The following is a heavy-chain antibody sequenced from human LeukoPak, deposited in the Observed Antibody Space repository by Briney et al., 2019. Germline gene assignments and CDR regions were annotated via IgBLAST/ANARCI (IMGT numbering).Heavy chain of an antibody. Sequence: GGSLRLPCAASGFTFSSYSMNWVRQAPGKGLEWVSSISSSSSYIYYADSVKSRFTISRDNAKNSLYLQMNSLRAEDTAVYYCARDPFGDVVVEEDVWGKGTTVTVSS. CDR2: ISSSSSYI. J-gene: IGHJ6*04. D-gene: IGHD2-2*01. V-gene: IGHV3-21*01. CDR1: GFTFSSYS. CDR3: ARDPFGDVVVEEDV.